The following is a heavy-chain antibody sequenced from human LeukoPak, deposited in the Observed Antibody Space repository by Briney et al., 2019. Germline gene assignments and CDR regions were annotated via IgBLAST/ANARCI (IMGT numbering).Heavy chain of an antibody. D-gene: IGHD3-16*01. J-gene: IGHJ6*03. CDR2: INHSGST. Sequence: SETLSLTCAVYGGSFSGYYWSWIRQPPGKGLEWIGEINHSGSTNYNPSLKGRVTISVDTSKNQFSLKLISVTAADTAVYYCARETSQKGAHYMDVWGKGTTVTISS. CDR1: GGSFSGYY. V-gene: IGHV4-34*01. CDR3: ARETSQKGAHYMDV.